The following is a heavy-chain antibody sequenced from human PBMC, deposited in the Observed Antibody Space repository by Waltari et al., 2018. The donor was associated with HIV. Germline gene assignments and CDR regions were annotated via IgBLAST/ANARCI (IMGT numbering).Heavy chain of an antibody. J-gene: IGHJ4*02. D-gene: IGHD2-2*01. Sequence: QVQLVESGGGVVQPGRSLRLSCAASGFTFSNYAMHWVRQAPGKGVEWLAVISYDGSNKYYADSVKGRFTISRDNSKNTLYLQMNSLRAEDTAVYYCARDPKYCSSTSCSYYFDYWGQGTLVTVSS. CDR1: GFTFSNYA. CDR3: ARDPKYCSSTSCSYYFDY. CDR2: ISYDGSNK. V-gene: IGHV3-30-3*01.